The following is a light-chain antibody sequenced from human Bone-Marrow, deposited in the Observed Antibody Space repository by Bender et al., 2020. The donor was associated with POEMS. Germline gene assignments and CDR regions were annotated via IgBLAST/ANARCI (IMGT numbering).Light chain of an antibody. Sequence: SYELTQPPSVSVSPGQTASITCSGDKLGDRYACWYQQKPGQSPALVIYEDDKRPSGIPGRFSGSNSGNTATLTISRVEAGDEADYYCQVWDSSSVHVVFGGGTKLAVL. J-gene: IGLJ2*01. CDR3: QVWDSSSVHVV. CDR1: KLGDRY. V-gene: IGLV3-1*01. CDR2: EDD.